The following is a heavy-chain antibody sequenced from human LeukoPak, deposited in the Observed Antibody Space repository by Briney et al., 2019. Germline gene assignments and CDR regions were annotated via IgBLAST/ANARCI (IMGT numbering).Heavy chain of an antibody. V-gene: IGHV1-46*01. Sequence: ASAKVSCKASGYTFTSYSMQWVRQAPGQGLEWMGIINPSGGSTSYAQKFQGRVTMTEDTSTDTAYMELSSLRSEDTAVYYCARDDSSSANWGQGTLVTVSS. D-gene: IGHD6-6*01. J-gene: IGHJ4*02. CDR2: INPSGGST. CDR1: GYTFTSYS. CDR3: ARDDSSSAN.